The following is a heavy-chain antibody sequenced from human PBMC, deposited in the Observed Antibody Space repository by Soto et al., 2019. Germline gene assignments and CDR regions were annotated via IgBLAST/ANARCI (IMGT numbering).Heavy chain of an antibody. J-gene: IGHJ4*02. D-gene: IGHD2-15*01. CDR1: GDSVSSNRAV. V-gene: IGHV6-1*01. Sequence: SQTLSLTCAISGDSVSSNRAVWNWIRQSPSRGLEWLGRTYHWSNKWSYEYAPPVKSRISISPDTSNNQFSLQLNSVTPEDTAIYYCARGYCISGSCELGPGFDYRGQGTLVTVSS. CDR2: TYHWSNKWSY. CDR3: ARGYCISGSCELGPGFDY.